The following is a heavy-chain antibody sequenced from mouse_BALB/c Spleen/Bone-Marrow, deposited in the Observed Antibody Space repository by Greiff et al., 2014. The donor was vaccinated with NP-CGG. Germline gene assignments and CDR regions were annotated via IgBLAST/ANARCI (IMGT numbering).Heavy chain of an antibody. CDR1: GFTFSDYG. V-gene: IGHV5-15*02. CDR2: ISNLAYSI. Sequence: DVQLVESGGGLVQPGGSRKLSCAASGFTFSDYGMAWVRQAPGKGPEWVAFISNLAYSIYYADTVTGRFTISRENAKNTLYLEMSSLRSEDTAMYYCASEGGAMDYWGQGTSVTVSS. CDR3: ASEGGAMDY. J-gene: IGHJ4*01.